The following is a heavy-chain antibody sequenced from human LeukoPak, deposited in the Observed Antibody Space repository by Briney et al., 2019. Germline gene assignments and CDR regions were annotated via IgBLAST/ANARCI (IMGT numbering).Heavy chain of an antibody. CDR3: ARVPRLYCSSTSCYYYYYYMDV. CDR2: INQSGST. Sequence: SETPSLTCPVSGGSFSGYYWGWLRPPPGKGPGWIGGINQSGSTNYNPSLKSRVTISVDTSKNQFSLKLSSVTAADTAVYYCARVPRLYCSSTSCYYYYYYMDVWGKGTTVTVSS. CDR1: GGSFSGYY. V-gene: IGHV4-34*01. D-gene: IGHD2-2*01. J-gene: IGHJ6*03.